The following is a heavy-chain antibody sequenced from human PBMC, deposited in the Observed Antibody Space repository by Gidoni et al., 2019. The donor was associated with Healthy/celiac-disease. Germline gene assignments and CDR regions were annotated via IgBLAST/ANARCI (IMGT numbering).Heavy chain of an antibody. CDR2: IRIKAYCGTT. V-gene: IGHV3-49*03. CDR1: GFTCGDYA. D-gene: IGHD2-2*01. CDR3: TRDPVPAAGGFDY. J-gene: IGHJ4*02. Sequence: EVKPVESGGGWVQPGRSLRLSCTAAGFTCGDYAMSWFRQAPGKGLGWVGFIRIKAYCGTTEYAASVKGRFTISRDDSKSIAYLQMTSLKTEDTAVYYCTRDPVPAAGGFDYWGQGTLVTVPS.